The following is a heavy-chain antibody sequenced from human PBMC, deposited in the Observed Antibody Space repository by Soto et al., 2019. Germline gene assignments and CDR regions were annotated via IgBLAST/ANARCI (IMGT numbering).Heavy chain of an antibody. D-gene: IGHD4-4*01. CDR2: ISYDGSNK. CDR3: AKDGYDYSNHTYYYYGMDV. V-gene: IGHV3-30*18. CDR1: GFTFSSYG. Sequence: PGGSLRLSCAASGFTFSSYGMHWVRQAPGKGLEWVAVISYDGSNKYYADSVKGRFTISRDNSKNTLYLQMNSLRAEDTAMYYCAKDGYDYSNHTYYYYGMDVWGQGTTVTVSS. J-gene: IGHJ6*02.